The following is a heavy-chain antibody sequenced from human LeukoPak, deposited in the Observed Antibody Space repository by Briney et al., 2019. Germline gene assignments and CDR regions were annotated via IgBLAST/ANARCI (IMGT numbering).Heavy chain of an antibody. CDR1: VGSLSNYY. D-gene: IGHD3-10*01. J-gene: IGHJ4*02. V-gene: IGHV4-59*01. Sequence: SETLSLICNVSVGSLSNYYWSWVRQSPGKGVEGIGYISYSGSTNYNPSLKSRVSISVDTSKTHFSLKLTSVTAADTAVYYCARRRYLTSGSFDYWGQGTLVTVSS. CDR3: ARRRYLTSGSFDY. CDR2: ISYSGST.